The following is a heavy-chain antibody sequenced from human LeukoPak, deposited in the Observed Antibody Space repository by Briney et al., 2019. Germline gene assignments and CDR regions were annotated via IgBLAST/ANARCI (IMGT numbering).Heavy chain of an antibody. CDR3: ARSDPYYYDSSDYYYYYGMDV. D-gene: IGHD3-22*01. V-gene: IGHV4-4*07. J-gene: IGHJ6*02. CDR2: IYASGTT. Sequence: SETLSLTCTVSGASISSFYWSWIRQPAGKRLEWIGRIYASGTTHYNPSLKSRVTMSVDTSKNRFSLKLNSVTAADTAVYYCARSDPYYYDSSDYYYYYGMDVWGQGTTVTVSS. CDR1: GASISSFY.